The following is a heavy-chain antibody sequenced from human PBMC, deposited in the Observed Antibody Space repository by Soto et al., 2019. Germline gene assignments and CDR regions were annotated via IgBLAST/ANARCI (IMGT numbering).Heavy chain of an antibody. CDR3: ARMILRFFDN. V-gene: IGHV4-34*01. CDR2: INYSGST. J-gene: IGHJ4*02. D-gene: IGHD3-16*01. CDR1: GGSLSGYY. Sequence: SETLSLTCAVDGGSLSGYYWTWIRQSPGEGLEWIGEINYSGSTVYNPPLKSRATISVDTSKNQFSLRLTSVTAADTAVYYCARMILRFFDNWGQGALVTVSS.